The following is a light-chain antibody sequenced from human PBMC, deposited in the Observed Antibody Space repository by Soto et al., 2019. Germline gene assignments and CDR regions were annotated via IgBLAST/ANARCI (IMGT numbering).Light chain of an antibody. V-gene: IGKV3-15*01. CDR1: QSISSS. Sequence: EIVMTQSPATLSVSPGGRVTLSCRASQSISSSLAWYQQKSGQAPRLLIYVASTRATGIPARFIGSGSGTEFTLTISSLQSEDFAIYYCQQYNNWPPVTFGQGTRLEIK. CDR2: VAS. CDR3: QQYNNWPPVT. J-gene: IGKJ5*01.